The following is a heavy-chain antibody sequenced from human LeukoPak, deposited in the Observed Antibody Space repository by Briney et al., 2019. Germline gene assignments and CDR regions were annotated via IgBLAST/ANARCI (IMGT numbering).Heavy chain of an antibody. Sequence: PSETLSLTCTVSGGSISSYYWSWIRQHPGKRLEWIGHIYYSGSTNYNPSLKSRVTISVDTSKDQFSLKLSSVTAADTAVYYCASRSSIWSGYQDTLYYFDSWGQGTLVTVSS. CDR1: GGSISSYY. CDR2: IYYSGST. V-gene: IGHV4-59*01. J-gene: IGHJ4*02. CDR3: ASRSSIWSGYQDTLYYFDS. D-gene: IGHD3-3*01.